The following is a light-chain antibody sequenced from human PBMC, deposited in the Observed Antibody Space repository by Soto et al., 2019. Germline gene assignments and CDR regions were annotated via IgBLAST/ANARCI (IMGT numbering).Light chain of an antibody. CDR1: QNVANY. CDR3: QHYGSLYRT. V-gene: IGKV3-20*01. Sequence: EIVLTQSPATLSLSPGARAPLSCRARQNVANYLDWYQQKPGQAPRLLLYGTSYRAPGIPDRFSGTGSGTDFTLTIRRLEPEDFAVYYCQHYGSLYRTFGQGTKVDIK. J-gene: IGKJ1*01. CDR2: GTS.